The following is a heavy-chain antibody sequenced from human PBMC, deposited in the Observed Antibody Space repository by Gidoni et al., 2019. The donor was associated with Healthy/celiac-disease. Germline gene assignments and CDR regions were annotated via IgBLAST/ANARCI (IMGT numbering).Heavy chain of an antibody. CDR3: ARGSGRATISHFADY. D-gene: IGHD5-12*01. J-gene: IGHJ4*02. CDR1: GGSISSSSYY. CDR2: IYYSGST. V-gene: IGHV4-39*01. Sequence: QLQLQESGPGLVKPSQTLSLTCTVPGGSISSSSYYWGWIRPPPGKGLEWIGSIYYSGSTYYNPSLKSRVTISVDTSKNQCSLKLSSVTAADTAVYYCARGSGRATISHFADYWGQGTLVTVSS.